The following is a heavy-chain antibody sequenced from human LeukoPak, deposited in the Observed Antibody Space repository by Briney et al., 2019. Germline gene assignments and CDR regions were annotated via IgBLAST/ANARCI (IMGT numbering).Heavy chain of an antibody. V-gene: IGHV1-69*13. CDR1: GGTFSSYA. CDR3: ARGAAAAEYYYYGMDV. Sequence: SVKVSCKASGGTFSSYAISWVRQAPGQGLEWMGGIIPIFGTANYAQKFQGRVTITADESTSTAYMELSSLRSEDTAVYYCARGAAAAEYYYYGMDVWGKGTTVTVSS. CDR2: IIPIFGTA. J-gene: IGHJ6*04. D-gene: IGHD6-13*01.